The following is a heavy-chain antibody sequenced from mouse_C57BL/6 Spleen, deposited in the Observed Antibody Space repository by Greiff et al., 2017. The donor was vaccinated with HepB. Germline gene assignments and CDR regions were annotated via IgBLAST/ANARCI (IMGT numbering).Heavy chain of an antibody. Sequence: EVQVVESEGGLVQPGSSMKLSCTASGFTFSDYYMAWVRQVPEKGLEWVANINYDGSSTYYLDSLKSRFIISRDNAKNILYLQMSSLKSEDTATYYCAIYYDYEGYFDVWGTGTTVTVSS. V-gene: IGHV5-16*01. J-gene: IGHJ1*03. CDR1: GFTFSDYY. D-gene: IGHD2-4*01. CDR3: AIYYDYEGYFDV. CDR2: INYDGSST.